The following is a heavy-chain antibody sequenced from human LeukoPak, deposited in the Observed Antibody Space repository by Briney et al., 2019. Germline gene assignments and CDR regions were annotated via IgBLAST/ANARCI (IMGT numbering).Heavy chain of an antibody. J-gene: IGHJ4*02. V-gene: IGHV3-48*03. Sequence: GGSLRLSCAASGFTFSSYEMNWVRQAPGKGLEWVSYISSSGSTIYYADSVKGRFTISRDNSKNTLYLQMNSLRAEDAAIYYCARDRRLASFDYGGQGTLVTVSS. CDR1: GFTFSSYE. CDR2: ISSSGSTI. D-gene: IGHD6-25*01. CDR3: ARDRRLASFDY.